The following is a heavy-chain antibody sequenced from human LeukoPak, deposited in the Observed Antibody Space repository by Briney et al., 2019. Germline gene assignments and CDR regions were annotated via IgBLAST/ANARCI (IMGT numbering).Heavy chain of an antibody. CDR2: IGSGSRTL. J-gene: IGHJ6*02. V-gene: IGHV3-48*01. CDR3: ARVDLTYGSVPYMDV. CDR1: GFTFSSYN. Sequence: GGSLRLSCAASGFTFSSYNMNWVRQAPGKGLEWISYIGSGSRTLYYADSVKGRFTISRDNAKNSLYLQMNSLRAEDTAVYYCARVDLTYGSVPYMDVWGQGTTVTVSS. D-gene: IGHD3-10*01.